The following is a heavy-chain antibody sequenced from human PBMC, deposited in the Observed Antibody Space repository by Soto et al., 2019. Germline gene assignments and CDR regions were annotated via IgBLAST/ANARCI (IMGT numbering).Heavy chain of an antibody. V-gene: IGHV3-23*01. Sequence: GSLRLSCAASGFAFSSYAMSWVRQLPGKGLEWVSAISGGGDHTYYADSVKGRFTISRDNSKNTLYMQMNSLRAEDTAIYYCVKSCDLSYCSNASPQIRFDPWGQGTLVTVSS. D-gene: IGHD2-2*01. CDR1: GFAFSSYA. J-gene: IGHJ5*02. CDR3: VKSCDLSYCSNASPQIRFDP. CDR2: ISGGGDHT.